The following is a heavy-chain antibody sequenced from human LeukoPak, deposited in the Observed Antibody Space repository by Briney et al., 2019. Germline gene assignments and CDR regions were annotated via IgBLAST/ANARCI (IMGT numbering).Heavy chain of an antibody. D-gene: IGHD6-6*01. CDR2: ISWNSGSI. CDR3: AKDSLEYSSSSPFDY. CDR1: GFTFDDYA. Sequence: PGRSLRLSCAASGFTFDDYAMHWVRQAPGKGLEWVSGISWNSGSIGYADSVKGRFTISRDNAKNSLYQQMNSLRAEDTALYYCAKDSLEYSSSSPFDYWGQGTLVTVSS. V-gene: IGHV3-9*01. J-gene: IGHJ4*02.